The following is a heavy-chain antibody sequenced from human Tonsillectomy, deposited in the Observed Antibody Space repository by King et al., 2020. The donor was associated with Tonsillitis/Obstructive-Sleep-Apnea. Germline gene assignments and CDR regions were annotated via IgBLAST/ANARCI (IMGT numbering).Heavy chain of an antibody. D-gene: IGHD1-26*01. CDR2: IRPYNGNT. CDR1: GYTFTTYG. J-gene: IGHJ5*02. V-gene: IGHV1-18*01. CDR3: AKTESYRLNTLNNWFAP. Sequence: VQLVESGAEVKKPGASVKVSCKASGYTFTTYGICWVRQAPGQGLEWMGWIRPYNGNTNYPQKYQGRVTMTTDTSTSTAYMERRSLRSDDTAVYYCAKTESYRLNTLNNWFAPWGPGTLVTVSS.